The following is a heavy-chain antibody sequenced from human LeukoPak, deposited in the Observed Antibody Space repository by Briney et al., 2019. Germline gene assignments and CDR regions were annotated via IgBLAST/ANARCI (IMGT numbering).Heavy chain of an antibody. Sequence: PSETLSLTCTVSGGSISSYHWSWIRQRPGKGLEWIGYIHYSGSTNYNPSLKSRITMSVDTSKNEFSLKLTSVTAADTAVFYCVRKGSSGFDYWGQGTLVTLSS. J-gene: IGHJ4*02. D-gene: IGHD3-10*01. V-gene: IGHV4-59*08. CDR3: VRKGSSGFDY. CDR2: IHYSGST. CDR1: GGSISSYH.